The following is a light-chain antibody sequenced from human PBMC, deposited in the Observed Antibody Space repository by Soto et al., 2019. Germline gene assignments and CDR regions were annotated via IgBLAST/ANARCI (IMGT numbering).Light chain of an antibody. J-gene: IGLJ2*01. Sequence: QSALTQPPSASGSPGQSVTISCTGTSSDVGGYNYVSWYQQHPGKAPKLMIYEVSKRPSGVPDRFSGSKSGNTASLTVSGPQAEDEADYYCNSYAGSNNFVVFGGGTKLTVL. CDR1: SSDVGGYNY. CDR3: NSYAGSNNFVV. V-gene: IGLV2-8*01. CDR2: EVS.